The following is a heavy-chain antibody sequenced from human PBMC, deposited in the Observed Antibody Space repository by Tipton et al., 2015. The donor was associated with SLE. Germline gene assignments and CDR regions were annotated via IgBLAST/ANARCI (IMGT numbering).Heavy chain of an antibody. D-gene: IGHD1-14*01. V-gene: IGHV3-11*01. CDR3: ARSTRGGRKFHFDY. Sequence: SLRLSCATSGFAFSDYYMTWIRQAPGEGLEWVSYISGGDGGGGTTMHYADSVEGRFTISRDNAQNLVYLQMNSLRAEDTAVYYCARSTRGGRKFHFDYWGQGTLVTVSS. CDR1: GFAFSDYY. CDR2: ISGGDGGGGTTM. J-gene: IGHJ4*02.